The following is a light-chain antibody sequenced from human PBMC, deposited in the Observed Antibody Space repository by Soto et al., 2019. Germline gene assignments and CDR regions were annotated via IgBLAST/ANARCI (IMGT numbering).Light chain of an antibody. J-gene: IGKJ2*01. CDR3: QQSYSTPYT. CDR1: QSISSS. V-gene: IGKV1-39*01. Sequence: DIQMTQSPSSLSASVGARVTITCRASQSISSSLNWYQQKPGKAPKLLIYAASSLQSGVPSRFSGSGSGTDFTLTISSLQPEDFATYYCQQSYSTPYTFGQGTKLEIK. CDR2: AAS.